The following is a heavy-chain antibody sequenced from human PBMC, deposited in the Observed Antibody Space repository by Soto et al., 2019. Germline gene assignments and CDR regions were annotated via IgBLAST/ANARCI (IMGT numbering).Heavy chain of an antibody. CDR3: ARTVGAPYAFAI. J-gene: IGHJ3*02. V-gene: IGHV1-18*01. Sequence: QVPFVQSGAEVKKPGASVKVSCKASGYTFTSYGISWVRQAPGQGLEWVGWISAYNGKTNCAQKLLGRVTMTTDTSASPADMEARGLRSDDTAVYYCARTVGAPYAFAIWGQGKMVTAAS. D-gene: IGHD1-26*01. CDR2: ISAYNGKT. CDR1: GYTFTSYG.